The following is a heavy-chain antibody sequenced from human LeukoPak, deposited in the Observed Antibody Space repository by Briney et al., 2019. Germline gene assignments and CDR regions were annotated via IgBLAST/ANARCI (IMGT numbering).Heavy chain of an antibody. J-gene: IGHJ6*02. CDR2: ISAYNGNT. V-gene: IGHV1-18*01. D-gene: IGHD2-21*01. CDR1: GYTFTSYG. CDR3: AKIDKSDYYYYGMDV. Sequence: ASVKVSCKASGYTFTSYGISWVRQAPGQGLEWMGWISAYNGNTNYAQKLQGRVTMTTDTSTSTAYMELRSLRSDDTAVYYCAKIDKSDYYYYGMDVWGQGTTVTVSS.